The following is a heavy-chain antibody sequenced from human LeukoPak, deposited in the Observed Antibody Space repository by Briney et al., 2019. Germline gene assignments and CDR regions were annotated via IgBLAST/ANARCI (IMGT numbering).Heavy chain of an antibody. D-gene: IGHD3-10*01. J-gene: IGHJ6*03. V-gene: IGHV4-39*01. Sequence: SETLSLTCSVSGGSVSSSSDYWDWIRQPPGKGLEWIGTIHYTGRTYYNPSLKSRVTMSVDTSKNQFSLKLSPVTATDTAVYYCARPHGSGYYNYYMDVWGKGTTVIVSS. CDR3: ARPHGSGYYNYYMDV. CDR1: GGSVSSSSDY. CDR2: IHYTGRT.